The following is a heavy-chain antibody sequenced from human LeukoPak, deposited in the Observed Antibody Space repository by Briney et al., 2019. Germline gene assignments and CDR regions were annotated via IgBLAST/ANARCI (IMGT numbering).Heavy chain of an antibody. CDR1: GFTFSSYR. J-gene: IGHJ6*03. CDR2: ISSSSSTI. CDR3: ARVPARPSPYYYYMDV. V-gene: IGHV3-48*04. Sequence: GGSLRLSCAASGFTFSSYRMNWFRQAPGKGLEWVSYISSSSSTIYYADSVKGRFTISRDNAKNSLYLQMNSLRAEDTAVYYCARVPARPSPYYYYMDVWGKGTTVTVSS. D-gene: IGHD6-6*01.